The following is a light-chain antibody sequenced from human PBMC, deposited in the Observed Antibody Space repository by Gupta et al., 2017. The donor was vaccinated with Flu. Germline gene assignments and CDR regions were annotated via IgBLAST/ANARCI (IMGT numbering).Light chain of an antibody. CDR1: QSVSSN. V-gene: IGKV3-15*01. CDR3: QQYNNWPPLT. CDR2: GAS. Sequence: RVTLHCRARQSVSSNLAWYQQKPGQAPRLLIYGASTRATGIPARFSGSGSGTEFTLTISSLQSEDLAVYYCQQYNNWPPLTFGGGTKVEIK. J-gene: IGKJ4*01.